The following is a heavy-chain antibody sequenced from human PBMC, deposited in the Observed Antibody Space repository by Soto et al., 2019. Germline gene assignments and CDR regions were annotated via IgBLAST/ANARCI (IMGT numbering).Heavy chain of an antibody. CDR2: INPNGGRT. Sequence: ASVKVSCKASGYAFSSYFVHWVRQAPGQGLEWLGRINPNGGRTTYAQKFQGRITMTRDTSSNTVYMDLSGLRSEDTAVYYCAKDIHYEASNSYFFYGLDVWGQGTTVTVSS. V-gene: IGHV1-46*01. CDR3: AKDIHYEASNSYFFYGLDV. J-gene: IGHJ6*02. CDR1: GYAFSSYF. D-gene: IGHD3-3*01.